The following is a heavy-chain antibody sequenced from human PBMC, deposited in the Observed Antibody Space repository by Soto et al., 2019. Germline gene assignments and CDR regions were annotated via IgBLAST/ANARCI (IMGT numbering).Heavy chain of an antibody. CDR1: GGTFSSYA. Sequence: ASVKVSCKASGGTFSSYAISWVRQAPGQGLEWMGGIIPIFGTANYAQKFQGRVTITADESTSTAYMELSSLRSEDTAVYYCAREGSPYYDILTGPRTYYYYYGMDVWGQGTTVTVSS. J-gene: IGHJ6*02. CDR2: IIPIFGTA. V-gene: IGHV1-69*13. CDR3: AREGSPYYDILTGPRTYYYYYGMDV. D-gene: IGHD3-9*01.